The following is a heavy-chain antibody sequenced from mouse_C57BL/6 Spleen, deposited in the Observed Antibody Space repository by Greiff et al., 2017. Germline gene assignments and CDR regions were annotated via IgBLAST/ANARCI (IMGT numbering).Heavy chain of an antibody. CDR3: ARGQLRLTGFAY. J-gene: IGHJ3*01. V-gene: IGHV1-52*01. D-gene: IGHD3-2*02. CDR1: GYTFTSYW. Sequence: QVQLKQPGAELVRPGSSVKLSCKASGYTFTSYWMHWVKQRPIQGLEWIGNIDPSDSETHYNQKFKDKATLTVDKSSSTAYMQLSSLTSEDSAVYYCARGQLRLTGFAYWGQGTLVTVSA. CDR2: IDPSDSET.